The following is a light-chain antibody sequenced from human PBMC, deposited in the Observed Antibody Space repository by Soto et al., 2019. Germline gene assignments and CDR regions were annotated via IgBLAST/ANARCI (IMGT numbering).Light chain of an antibody. J-gene: IGLJ3*02. Sequence: QSVLTQPPSVSGAPGQRVTISCTGTSSNIGAGYAVHWYQQLPGTAPKLLVYGDSRPSGVPDRFSGAKSDTSASLAITGLQAEDEASYYCQSYDNSLDSWVFGGGTKLTAL. CDR2: GDS. CDR1: SSNIGAGYA. CDR3: QSYDNSLDSWV. V-gene: IGLV1-40*01.